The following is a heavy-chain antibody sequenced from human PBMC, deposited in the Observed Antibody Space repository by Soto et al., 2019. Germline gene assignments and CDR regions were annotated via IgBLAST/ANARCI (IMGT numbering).Heavy chain of an antibody. CDR1: GYIFTSYG. V-gene: IGHV1-18*03. Sequence: EPSVKVSCKVSGYIFTSYGISWVRQGTGHGLEWIGWISAYNSKTKYAQNLRGSVNLTTDTSRYSAYMELRSLETVDMAGCYCARDFKSDFSAPGAFFDSWVQTALVTVSS. CDR2: ISAYNSKT. CDR3: ARDFKSDFSAPGAFFDS. J-gene: IGHJ4*02. D-gene: IGHD3-3*02.